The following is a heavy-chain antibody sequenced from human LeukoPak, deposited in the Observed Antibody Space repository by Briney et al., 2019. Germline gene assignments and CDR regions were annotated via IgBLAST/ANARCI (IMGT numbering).Heavy chain of an antibody. V-gene: IGHV4-59*01. D-gene: IGHD3-10*01. CDR2: LFYSGST. CDR3: ATVAVIRGVTYFDY. Sequence: SETLSLTCTVSGGSIRSYYWSWIRQPPGKGLEWIAYLFYSGSTDYNPSLESRVTISVDTSKNQFSLKLRSVTAADTAVYYCATVAVIRGVTYFDYWGQGTLVTVSS. J-gene: IGHJ4*02. CDR1: GGSIRSYY.